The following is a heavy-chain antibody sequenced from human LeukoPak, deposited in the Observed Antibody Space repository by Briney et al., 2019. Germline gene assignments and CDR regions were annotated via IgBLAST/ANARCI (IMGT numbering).Heavy chain of an antibody. CDR1: GYTFATYG. CDR2: ISANTGKT. D-gene: IGHD6-13*01. V-gene: IGHV1-18*01. Sequence: ASVKVSCKASGYTFATYGFCWVRQAPGHGLEWMGWISANTGKTDYARKFQVRVTMTTDTSTSTAYMELRSLRPDDTAVYYCAKVAGDRMDYWGQGTLLTVSS. J-gene: IGHJ4*02. CDR3: AKVAGDRMDY.